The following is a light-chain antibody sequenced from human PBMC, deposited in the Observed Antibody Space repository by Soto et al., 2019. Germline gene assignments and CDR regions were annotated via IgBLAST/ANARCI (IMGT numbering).Light chain of an antibody. CDR2: EVS. CDR1: STDVGGYNY. Sequence: QSALTQPASVSGSPGQSITIPCTGTSTDVGGYNYVSWYQQHPGKAPKLLIYEVSNRPSGVSDRFSGSKSGNTASLTISGLQAEDEADYYCSSYTISSTWVFGGGTKVTVL. V-gene: IGLV2-14*01. J-gene: IGLJ2*01. CDR3: SSYTISSTWV.